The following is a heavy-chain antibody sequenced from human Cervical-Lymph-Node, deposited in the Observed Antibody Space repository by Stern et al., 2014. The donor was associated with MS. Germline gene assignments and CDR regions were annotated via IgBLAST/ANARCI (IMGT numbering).Heavy chain of an antibody. CDR3: ARGYYDSSGYYLYAFDI. Sequence: VQLEESGGGVVQPGRSLRLSCAASGFTFSSYGMHWVRQAPGKGLEWVAVLWYDGSNKYYADSVKGRFTISRDNSKNTLYLQMNSLRAEDTAVYYCARGYYDSSGYYLYAFDIWGQGTMVTVSS. J-gene: IGHJ3*02. CDR2: LWYDGSNK. V-gene: IGHV3-33*01. CDR1: GFTFSSYG. D-gene: IGHD3-22*01.